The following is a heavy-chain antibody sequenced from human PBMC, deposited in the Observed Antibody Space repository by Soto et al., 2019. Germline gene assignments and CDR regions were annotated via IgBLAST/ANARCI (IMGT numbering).Heavy chain of an antibody. Sequence: ASVKVSCKASGYTFTGYYMHWVRQAPGQGLEWMGWINPNSGGTNYAQKFQGWVTMTRDTSISTAYMELSRLRSDDTAVYYCARLGYYYASSGYWGRMGPRGYYYYGMDVWGQGTTVTVSS. D-gene: IGHD3-22*01. CDR3: ARLGYYYASSGYWGRMGPRGYYYYGMDV. J-gene: IGHJ6*02. CDR2: INPNSGGT. V-gene: IGHV1-2*04. CDR1: GYTFTGYY.